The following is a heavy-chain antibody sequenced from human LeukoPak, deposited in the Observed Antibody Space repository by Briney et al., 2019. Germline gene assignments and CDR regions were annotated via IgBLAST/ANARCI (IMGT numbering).Heavy chain of an antibody. CDR3: ARDLYYYYGSGSYLNDY. CDR2: ISAYNGNT. J-gene: IGHJ4*02. Sequence: ASMKVSCKASGYTFTSYGISWVRQAPGQGLEWMGWISAYNGNTNYAQKLQGRVTMTTDTSTSTAYMELRSLRSDDTAVYYCARDLYYYYGSGSYLNDYWGQGTLVTVSS. D-gene: IGHD3-10*01. CDR1: GYTFTSYG. V-gene: IGHV1-18*04.